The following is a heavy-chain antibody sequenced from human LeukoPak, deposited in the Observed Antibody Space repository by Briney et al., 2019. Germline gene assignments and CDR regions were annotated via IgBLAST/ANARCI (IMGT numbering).Heavy chain of an antibody. J-gene: IGHJ3*02. CDR1: GGTFSSYA. D-gene: IGHD6-6*01. Sequence: ASVKVSCKASGGTFSSYAIGWVRQAPGQGLEWMGGIIPIFGTANYAQKFQGRVTITADESTSTAYMELSSLRSEDTAVYYCARGSSSFFSAFDIWGQGTMVTVSS. CDR2: IIPIFGTA. CDR3: ARGSSSFFSAFDI. V-gene: IGHV1-69*01.